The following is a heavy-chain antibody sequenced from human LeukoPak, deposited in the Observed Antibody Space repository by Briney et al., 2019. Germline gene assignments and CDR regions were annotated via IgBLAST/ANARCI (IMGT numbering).Heavy chain of an antibody. J-gene: IGHJ6*02. CDR1: GYTFTGYY. D-gene: IGHD3-10*01. V-gene: IGHV1-2*02. CDR3: AGFYGSGSYYYYYYGMDV. Sequence: GASVKVSCKASGYTFTGYYMHWVRQAPGQGLEWMGWINPDTGATDIAQKFQGRVTITADESTSTAYMELSSLRSEDTAVYYCAGFYGSGSYYYYYYGMDVWGQGTTVTVSS. CDR2: INPDTGAT.